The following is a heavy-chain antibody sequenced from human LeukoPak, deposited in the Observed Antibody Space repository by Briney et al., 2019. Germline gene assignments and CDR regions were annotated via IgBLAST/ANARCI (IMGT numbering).Heavy chain of an antibody. Sequence: GGSLRLSCAASGFTSSNAWMSWVRQAPGKGLEWVSAISGSGGSTYYADSVKGRFTISRDNSKNTLYLQMNSLRAEDTAVYYCAKAGGSGYDYHKGSLYYYYMDVWGKGTTVTISS. V-gene: IGHV3-23*01. CDR2: ISGSGGST. J-gene: IGHJ6*03. CDR3: AKAGGSGYDYHKGSLYYYYMDV. D-gene: IGHD5-12*01. CDR1: GFTSSNAW.